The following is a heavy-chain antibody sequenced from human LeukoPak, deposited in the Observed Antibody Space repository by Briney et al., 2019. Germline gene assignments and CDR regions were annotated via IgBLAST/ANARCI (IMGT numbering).Heavy chain of an antibody. D-gene: IGHD6-6*01. V-gene: IGHV3-21*01. CDR3: ARWTRIISSSLWYFDL. CDR2: ISYRTSHI. J-gene: IGHJ2*01. Sequence: GGSLRLSCTASGFTFSDCDMNWFRQAPGKGLEWVSSISYRTSHIYYADSVKGRFTISRDNAKNSLYLQMNSLRAEDTAVYYCARWTRIISSSLWYFDLWGRGNLVTVSS. CDR1: GFTFSDCD.